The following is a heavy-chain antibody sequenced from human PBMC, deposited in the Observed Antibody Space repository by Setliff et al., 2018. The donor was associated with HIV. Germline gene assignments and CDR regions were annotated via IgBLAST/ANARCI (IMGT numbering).Heavy chain of an antibody. D-gene: IGHD3-3*01. CDR2: MNPNNGNT. CDR3: AREGNFWRVFDP. Sequence: ASVTVSCKTSGYSFASYDINWVRQATGQGLEWMGWMNPNNGNTGYAQKFHGRITMTRNTSISTAYMELSSLRSEDTAVYYCAREGNFWRVFDPWGQGTLVTVSS. CDR1: GYSFASYD. V-gene: IGHV1-8*02. J-gene: IGHJ5*02.